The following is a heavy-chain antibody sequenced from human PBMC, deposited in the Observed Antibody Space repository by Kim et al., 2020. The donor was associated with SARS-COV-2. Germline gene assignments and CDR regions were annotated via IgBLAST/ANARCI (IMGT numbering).Heavy chain of an antibody. Sequence: ASVKVSCKASGGTFSSYVISWVRQAPGQGLEWVGGVIPIFGSTNYAPKFQARVSITADESASTVYMELSRLRSSDTAIYFCARGLRVLEWFASPIGMDVWGQGTTVTVSS. CDR2: VIPIFGST. V-gene: IGHV1-69*13. CDR1: GGTFSSYV. D-gene: IGHD3-3*01. CDR3: ARGLRVLEWFASPIGMDV. J-gene: IGHJ6*02.